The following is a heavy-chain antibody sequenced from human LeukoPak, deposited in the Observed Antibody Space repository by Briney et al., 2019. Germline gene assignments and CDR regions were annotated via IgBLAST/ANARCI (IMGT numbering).Heavy chain of an antibody. CDR3: AKDQGYSSSWLDY. J-gene: IGHJ4*02. CDR2: ISGTSNTI. V-gene: IGHV3-48*01. D-gene: IGHD6-13*01. Sequence: TGGSLRLSCVASGFTFSTYSMNWVRQAPGKGLEWVSYISGTSNTIYYADSVKGRFTISRDNSKNTLYLQMNSLRAEDTAVYYCAKDQGYSSSWLDYWGQGTLVTVSS. CDR1: GFTFSTYS.